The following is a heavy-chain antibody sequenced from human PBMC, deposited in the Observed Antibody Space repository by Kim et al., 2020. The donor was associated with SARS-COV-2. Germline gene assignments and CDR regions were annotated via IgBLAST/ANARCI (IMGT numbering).Heavy chain of an antibody. CDR1: GGTFSSYA. V-gene: IGHV1-69*13. CDR3: ARAPGYYDSSGYYSPYYYGMDV. D-gene: IGHD3-22*01. Sequence: SVKVSCKASGGTFSSYAISWVRQAPGQGLEWMGGIIPIFGTANYAQKFQGRVTITADESTSTAYMELSSLRSEDTAVYYCARAPGYYDSSGYYSPYYYGMDVWGQGTTVTVSS. J-gene: IGHJ6*02. CDR2: IIPIFGTA.